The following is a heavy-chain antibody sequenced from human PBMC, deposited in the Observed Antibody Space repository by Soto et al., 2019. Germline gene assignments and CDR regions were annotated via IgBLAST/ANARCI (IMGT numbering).Heavy chain of an antibody. V-gene: IGHV4-59*08. CDR1: GGSISSYY. D-gene: IGHD3-3*01. J-gene: IGHJ4*02. Sequence: SETLSLTCTVSGGSISSYYWSWIRQPPGKGLEWIGYIYYSGSTNYNPSLKSRVTISVDTSKNQFSLKLSSVTAADTAVYYCARHRYDFWSGYLDYWGQGTLVTVSS. CDR2: IYYSGST. CDR3: ARHRYDFWSGYLDY.